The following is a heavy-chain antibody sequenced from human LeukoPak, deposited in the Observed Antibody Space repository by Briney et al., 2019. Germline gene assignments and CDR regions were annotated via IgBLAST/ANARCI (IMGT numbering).Heavy chain of an antibody. CDR1: DGSVRSGRYY. CDR3: AKGDTYLELR. V-gene: IGHV4-61*01. CDR2: IYYSGTT. J-gene: IGHJ4*02. Sequence: AETLSLNCTVSDGSVRSGRYYCRWIRQPPGKPLQRLGHIYYSGTTNYNPSLKSRVTISVDTSNTQFSLKLRSLTPADPAVHYCAKGDTYLELRWRPGTLVPVSS. D-gene: IGHD2-2*02.